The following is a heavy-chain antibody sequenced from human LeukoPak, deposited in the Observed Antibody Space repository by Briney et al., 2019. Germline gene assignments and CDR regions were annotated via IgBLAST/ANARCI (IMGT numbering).Heavy chain of an antibody. J-gene: IGHJ5*02. V-gene: IGHV1-24*01. D-gene: IGHD6-13*01. CDR1: GYTLTELS. Sequence: EASVTVSCKVSGYTLTELSMHWVRQAPGKGLEWMGGFYSEDGETIYAQKFQGRVTITEDTSKDTAYLELSSLRSEDTAVYYCATLASLDSSSWYCWFDPWGQGTLVTVSS. CDR3: ATLASLDSSSWYCWFDP. CDR2: FYSEDGET.